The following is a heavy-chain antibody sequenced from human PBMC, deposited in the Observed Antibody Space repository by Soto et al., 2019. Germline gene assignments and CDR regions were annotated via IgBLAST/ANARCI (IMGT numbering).Heavy chain of an antibody. CDR3: AKDLFPTSGQRFFFES. Sequence: GSLRLSCAASGFTFSTYAMTLVRQAPGRGLEWVSTILHDETPFYTDSVKGRFTISRDNVRGTLYLQMNGLRVEDAALYFCAKDLFPTSGQRFFFESWGQGSLVTVSS. CDR1: GFTFSTYA. CDR2: ILHDETP. V-gene: IGHV3-23*01. D-gene: IGHD2-21*01. J-gene: IGHJ4*02.